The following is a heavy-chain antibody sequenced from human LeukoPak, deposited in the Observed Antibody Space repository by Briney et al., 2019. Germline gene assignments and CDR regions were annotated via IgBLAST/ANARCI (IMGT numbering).Heavy chain of an antibody. CDR3: ARDPGTTLYYYYYMDV. Sequence: GGSLRLSCAASGFTFSNYALSWVRQAPGKGLEWVSYISSSSSTIYYADSVKGRFTISRDNSKNTLYLQMNSLRAEDTAVYYCARDPGTTLYYYYYMDVWGKGTTVTVSS. CDR2: ISSSSSTI. V-gene: IGHV3-48*01. CDR1: GFTFSNYA. J-gene: IGHJ6*03. D-gene: IGHD1-1*01.